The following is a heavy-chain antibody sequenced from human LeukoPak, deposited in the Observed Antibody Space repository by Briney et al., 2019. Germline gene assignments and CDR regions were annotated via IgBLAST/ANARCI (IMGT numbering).Heavy chain of an antibody. J-gene: IGHJ2*01. V-gene: IGHV3-23*01. Sequence: GGSLRLSCAASGCTFSSSEMSWVRQAPGKGLEWVSAIAVGGGTTYADSVKGRFIISRDNSKNTLYLQMSSLRAEDTAIYYCAKTIPYWYFDLWGRGTLVTVSS. CDR1: GCTFSSSE. CDR3: AKTIPYWYFDL. CDR2: IAVGGGTT. D-gene: IGHD5-24*01.